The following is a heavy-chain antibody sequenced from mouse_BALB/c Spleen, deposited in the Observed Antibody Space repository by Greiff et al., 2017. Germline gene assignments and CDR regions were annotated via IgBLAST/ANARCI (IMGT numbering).Heavy chain of an antibody. CDR1: GYTFTSYD. CDR3: ARGYRYDDGPFAY. J-gene: IGHJ3*01. D-gene: IGHD2-14*01. V-gene: IGHV1S33*01. CDR2: IYPGDGST. Sequence: SGPELVKPGALVKISCKASGYTFTSYDINWVKQRPGQGLEWIGWIYPGDGSTKYNEKFKGKATLTAAKSSSTAYMQLSSLTSENSAVYFCARGYRYDDGPFAYWGQGTLVTVSA.